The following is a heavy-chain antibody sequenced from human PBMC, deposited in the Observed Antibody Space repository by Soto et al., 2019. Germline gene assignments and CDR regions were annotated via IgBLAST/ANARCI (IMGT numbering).Heavy chain of an antibody. J-gene: IGHJ4*02. CDR2: INHSGGRT. V-gene: IGHV4-34*01. CDR3: ASGRGYTWTF. Sequence: QVHLQQWGTGLLKPSETLSLTCAVSGESFSDYFYSWIRQPPGKGLAWIGEINHSGGRTSYNPSPSSRVTISVDTSKDQSSLRLTSVTAADTAVYYCASGRGYTWTFGGQGTLVTVSS. D-gene: IGHD5-12*01. CDR1: GESFSDYF.